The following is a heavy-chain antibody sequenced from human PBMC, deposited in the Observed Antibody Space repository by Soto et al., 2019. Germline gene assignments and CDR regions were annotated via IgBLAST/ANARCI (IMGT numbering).Heavy chain of an antibody. CDR2: ISYDGSNK. CDR1: GFTFSSYG. CDR3: AKNPSITIFGVVSPHYYYYGMDV. J-gene: IGHJ6*02. V-gene: IGHV3-30*18. Sequence: VGSLRLSCAASGFTFSSYGMHWVRQAPGKGLEWVAVISYDGSNKYYADSVKGRFTISRDNSKNTLYLQMNSLRAEDTAVYYCAKNPSITIFGVVSPHYYYYGMDVWGQGTTVTVSS. D-gene: IGHD3-3*01.